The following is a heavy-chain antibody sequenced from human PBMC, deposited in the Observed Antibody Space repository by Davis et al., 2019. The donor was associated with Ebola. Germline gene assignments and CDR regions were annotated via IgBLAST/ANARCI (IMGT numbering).Heavy chain of an antibody. V-gene: IGHV1-18*01. Sequence: AASVTVSCKATGYTLTSYRISWVRQAPGQGREWMGWISAYNGNTNYAQKFQGWVTMTRDTSISTAYMELSSLRSEDTDVYYCATDQFDGSGKKRYYYGMDVWGQGTTVTVSS. D-gene: IGHD3-10*01. CDR3: ATDQFDGSGKKRYYYGMDV. CDR1: GYTLTSYR. CDR2: ISAYNGNT. J-gene: IGHJ6*02.